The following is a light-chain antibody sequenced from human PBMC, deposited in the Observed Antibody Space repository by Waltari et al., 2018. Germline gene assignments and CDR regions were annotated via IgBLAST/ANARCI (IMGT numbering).Light chain of an antibody. CDR3: SSFTGSDTHV. V-gene: IGLV2-14*01. J-gene: IGLJ1*01. CDR2: EVS. CDR1: SRDVGRYNY. Sequence: QSALTQPASVSGSPGQSTTISCTGTSRDVGRYNYVSWYQQHPGKAPKLMIYEVSHRPSGVSNRFSGSKSGNTASLTISGLQAEDEADYYCSSFTGSDTHVFGTGTKVTVL.